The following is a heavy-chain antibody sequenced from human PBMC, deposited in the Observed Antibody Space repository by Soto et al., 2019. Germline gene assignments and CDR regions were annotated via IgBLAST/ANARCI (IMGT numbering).Heavy chain of an antibody. CDR1: GFTFSSYG. CDR3: ANDYEYSSGWRAEYFQH. CDR2: ISYDGSNK. J-gene: IGHJ1*01. D-gene: IGHD6-19*01. V-gene: IGHV3-30*18. Sequence: GGSLRLSCAASGFTFSSYGMHWVRQAPGKGLEWVAVISYDGSNKYYADSVKGRFTISRDNSKNTLYLQMNSLRAEDTAVYYCANDYEYSSGWRAEYFQHWGQGTLVTVSS.